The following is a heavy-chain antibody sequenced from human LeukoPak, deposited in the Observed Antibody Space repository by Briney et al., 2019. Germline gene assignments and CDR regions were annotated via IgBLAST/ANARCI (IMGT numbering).Heavy chain of an antibody. J-gene: IGHJ4*02. CDR2: IVVGSGNT. D-gene: IGHD3-22*01. CDR1: GFAFTSSA. V-gene: IGHV1-58*01. Sequence: GTSVKVSCKASGFAFTSSAVQWVRQARGQRLEWIGWIVVGSGNTNYARKFQERVTITRDMSTSTAYMELSSLRSEDTAVYYCAAGSGSHYYFDYWGQGTLVTVSS. CDR3: AAGSGSHYYFDY.